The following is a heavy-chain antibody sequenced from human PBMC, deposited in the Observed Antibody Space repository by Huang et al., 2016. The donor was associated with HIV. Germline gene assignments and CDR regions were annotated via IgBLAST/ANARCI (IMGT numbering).Heavy chain of an antibody. CDR2: FAPEQSEK. V-gene: IGHV1-24*01. J-gene: IGHJ3*02. D-gene: IGHD2-21*01. CDR3: ATGFDTYYDI. CDR1: GYTLTELS. Sequence: QVQLVQSGAEVKKPGASVKVSCKVSGYTLTELSIHWVRQAPGKECEVMGGFAPEQSEKNYAQNFQGRVTMTEDTSTDTAYMELNSLRSEDTAVYYCATGFDTYYDIWGQGTMVIASS.